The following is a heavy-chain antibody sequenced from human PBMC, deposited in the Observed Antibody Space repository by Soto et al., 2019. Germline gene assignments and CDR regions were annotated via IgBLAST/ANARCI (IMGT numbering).Heavy chain of an antibody. D-gene: IGHD3-10*01. V-gene: IGHV3-23*01. CDR2: ISGSGGST. Sequence: GGSLRLSCAASGFTFSSYAMSWVRQAPGKGLEWVSAISGSGGSTYYADSVKGRFTISRDNSKNTLYLQMNSLRAEDTAVYYCAKMGFGDGNGYYYGMDVWGQGTTVTVSS. CDR1: GFTFSSYA. CDR3: AKMGFGDGNGYYYGMDV. J-gene: IGHJ6*02.